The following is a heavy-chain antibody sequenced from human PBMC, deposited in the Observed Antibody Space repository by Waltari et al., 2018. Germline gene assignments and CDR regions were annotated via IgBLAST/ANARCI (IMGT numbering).Heavy chain of an antibody. V-gene: IGHV3-9*01. CDR2: INWDSSDT. Sequence: EVQLVESGGGLVQPGRSLRLSCAASGFSFDDYAVHCVRQAPGKGLEWVSGINWDSSDTAYADSVKGRFTISRDNDKNSLYLQMNSLRTEDTAFYYCAKDLYSGSDNRIFDFWGQGTLVTVSS. D-gene: IGHD1-26*01. CDR3: AKDLYSGSDNRIFDF. J-gene: IGHJ4*02. CDR1: GFSFDDYA.